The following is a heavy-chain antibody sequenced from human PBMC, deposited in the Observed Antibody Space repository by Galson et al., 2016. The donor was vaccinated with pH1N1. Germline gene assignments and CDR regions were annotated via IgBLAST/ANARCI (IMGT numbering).Heavy chain of an antibody. Sequence: SVKVSCKASGYTFSGSYIHWVRQAPGQGLEWMGWINPKSGATNDAQKFRGRFTISVDTSKNQFSLKLNSVTAADTAVYYCARVPYGDYVGYVDYWGPGTLVTVSS. V-gene: IGHV1-2*02. CDR3: ARVPYGDYVGYVDY. CDR1: GYTFSGSY. D-gene: IGHD4-17*01. J-gene: IGHJ4*02. CDR2: INPKSGAT.